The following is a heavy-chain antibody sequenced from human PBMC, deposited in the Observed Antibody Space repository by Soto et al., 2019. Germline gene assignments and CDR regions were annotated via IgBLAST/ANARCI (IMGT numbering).Heavy chain of an antibody. D-gene: IGHD3-10*01. CDR3: AKDLGLDASASYPYH. CDR2: ISYDGSHK. J-gene: IGHJ5*02. Sequence: QVHLVESGGGVVQPGRSLRLSCAASGLTFSSFGMHWVRHTPGKGLEWLAVISYDGSHKLHADSVQGRFTISRDNSKNTVSLQMNRLRTEEPAVYYCAKDLGLDASASYPYHWGQGTLVTVSS. V-gene: IGHV3-30*18. CDR1: GLTFSSFG.